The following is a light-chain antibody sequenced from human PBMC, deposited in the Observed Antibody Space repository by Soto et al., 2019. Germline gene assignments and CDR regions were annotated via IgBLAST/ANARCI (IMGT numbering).Light chain of an antibody. CDR1: SSDVGGYNY. V-gene: IGLV2-14*01. CDR2: EVS. Sequence: SALTQPASVSGSPGQSITISCTGTSSDVGGYNYVSWYQQHPGKAPKLMIYEVSNRPSGVSNRFSGSKSGNTASLTISGLQAEDEAAYSCSSYTSSSILVFGTGTKVTVL. CDR3: SSYTSSSILV. J-gene: IGLJ1*01.